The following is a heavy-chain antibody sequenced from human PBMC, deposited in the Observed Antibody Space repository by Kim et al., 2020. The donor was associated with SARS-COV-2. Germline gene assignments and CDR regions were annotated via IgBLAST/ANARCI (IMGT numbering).Heavy chain of an antibody. V-gene: IGHV1-18*01. Sequence: ASVKVSCKASGYTFTSYGISWVRQAPGQGLEWMGWISAYNGNTNYAQKLQGRVTMTTDTSTSTAYMELRSLRSDDTAVYYCARGHATVVTGLSAFDPWGQGPLVTVSS. CDR2: ISAYNGNT. D-gene: IGHD4-17*01. J-gene: IGHJ5*02. CDR3: ARGHATVVTGLSAFDP. CDR1: GYTFTSYG.